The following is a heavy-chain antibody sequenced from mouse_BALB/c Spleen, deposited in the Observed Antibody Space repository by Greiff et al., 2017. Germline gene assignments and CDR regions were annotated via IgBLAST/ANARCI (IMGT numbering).Heavy chain of an antibody. V-gene: IGHV1-67*01. J-gene: IGHJ1*01. Sequence: QVQLKQSGPELVRPGESVKISCKGSGYTFTDYAMHWVKQSHAKSLEWIGVISIYYDNTNYNQKFKGKATMTVDKSSSTAYMELARLTSEDSAIYYCARSGAYGYDWYFDVWGAGTTVTVSS. CDR1: GYTFTDYA. CDR3: ARSGAYGYDWYFDV. CDR2: ISIYYDNT. D-gene: IGHD2-2*01.